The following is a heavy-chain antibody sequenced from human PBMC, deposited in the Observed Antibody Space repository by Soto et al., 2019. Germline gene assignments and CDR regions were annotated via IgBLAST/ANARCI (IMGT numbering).Heavy chain of an antibody. V-gene: IGHV1-18*01. D-gene: IGHD6-19*01. CDR2: ISAYNGNT. Sequence: QVQLVQSGAEVKKPGASVKVSCKASGYTFTSYGISWVRQAPGQGLEWMGWISAYNGNTNYAQKLQGRVTMTTDTSTSTAYMELRSMRSDDTAVYYCARSKYSSGWYSVSWFDPWGQGALVTVSS. J-gene: IGHJ5*02. CDR3: ARSKYSSGWYSVSWFDP. CDR1: GYTFTSYG.